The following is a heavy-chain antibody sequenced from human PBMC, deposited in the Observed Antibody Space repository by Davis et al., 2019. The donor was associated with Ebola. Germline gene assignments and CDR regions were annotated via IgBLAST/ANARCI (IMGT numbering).Heavy chain of an antibody. CDR2: ITGSGGSR. J-gene: IGHJ4*02. D-gene: IGHD2-2*01. V-gene: IGHV3-23*01. Sequence: GGSLRLSCAASGFTFSTYAMSWVRQAPGKGLEWVSSITGSGGSRYHADSVKGRFTISRDNSKNTLYLQMNSLRAEDTAVYYCAREGKYRDESRTFDYWGQGTLVTVSS. CDR3: AREGKYRDESRTFDY. CDR1: GFTFSTYA.